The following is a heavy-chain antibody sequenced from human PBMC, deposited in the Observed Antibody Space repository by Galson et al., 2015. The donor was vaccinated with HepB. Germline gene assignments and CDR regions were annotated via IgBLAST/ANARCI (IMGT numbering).Heavy chain of an antibody. J-gene: IGHJ4*02. V-gene: IGHV3-74*01. Sequence: SLRLSCAASGFTFSNYWMLWVRQAPGKGLVWVSYINFDGTSTRFADSVKGRFTVSRDNAENTLFLQMNNLRAEDTAVYYCAREFAFGCGSYSHWGQGTLVTVSS. CDR2: INFDGTST. CDR1: GFTFSNYW. CDR3: AREFAFGCGSYSH. D-gene: IGHD6-19*01.